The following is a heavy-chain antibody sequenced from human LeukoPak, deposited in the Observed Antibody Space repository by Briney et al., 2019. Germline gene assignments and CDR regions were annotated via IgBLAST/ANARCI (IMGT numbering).Heavy chain of an antibody. V-gene: IGHV4-34*01. Sequence: SETLSLTCAVYGGSFSGYYWSWIRQPPGKGLEWIGEINHSGSTNYNPSLKSRVTISVDTSKNQFSLKLSSVTAADTAVYYCARTAVIPTYYYYYMDVWGKGTTVTVSS. J-gene: IGHJ6*03. CDR1: GGSFSGYY. D-gene: IGHD4-23*01. CDR3: ARTAVIPTYYYYYMDV. CDR2: INHSGST.